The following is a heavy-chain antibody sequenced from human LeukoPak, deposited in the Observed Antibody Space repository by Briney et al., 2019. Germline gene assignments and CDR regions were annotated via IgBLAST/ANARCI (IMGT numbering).Heavy chain of an antibody. CDR3: ALVGAAYWAFDI. V-gene: IGHV1-24*01. CDR1: GYTFTSYG. J-gene: IGHJ3*02. D-gene: IGHD1-26*01. CDR2: FDPEDGET. Sequence: ASVKVSCKASGYTFTSYGISWVRQAPGQGLEWMGGFDPEDGETIYAQKFQGRVTMTEDTSTDTAYVELSSLRSEDTAVYYCALVGAAYWAFDIWGQGTMVTVSS.